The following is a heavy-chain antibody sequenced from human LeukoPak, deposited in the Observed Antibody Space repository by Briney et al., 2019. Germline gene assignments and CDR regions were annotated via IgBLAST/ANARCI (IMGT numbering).Heavy chain of an antibody. J-gene: IGHJ4*02. CDR2: ISYDGSNK. D-gene: IGHD1-26*01. V-gene: IGHV3-30-3*01. CDR3: ARPRYSGSYYFDY. Sequence: PGGSLRLSCAASGFAFSSYAMHWVRQAPGKGLEWVAVISYDGSNKYYADSVKGRFTISRDNSKNTLYLQMNSLRAEDTAVYYCARPRYSGSYYFDYWGQGTLVTVSS. CDR1: GFAFSSYA.